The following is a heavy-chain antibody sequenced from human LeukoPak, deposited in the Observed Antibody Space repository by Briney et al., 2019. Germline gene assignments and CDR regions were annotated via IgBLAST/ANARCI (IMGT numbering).Heavy chain of an antibody. CDR3: AREHYYDSSGFYRDFDC. CDR2: IERDGSDK. CDR1: GFTFTKYW. V-gene: IGHV3-7*01. D-gene: IGHD3-22*01. Sequence: PGGSLRLFCAASGFTFTKYWMTWVRQAPGKGREWVGNIERDGSDKNYMDSVKGRFTISRDNSKNTLYLQMNSLRAEDTAAYYCAREHYYDSSGFYRDFDCWGQGTLVTVSS. J-gene: IGHJ4*02.